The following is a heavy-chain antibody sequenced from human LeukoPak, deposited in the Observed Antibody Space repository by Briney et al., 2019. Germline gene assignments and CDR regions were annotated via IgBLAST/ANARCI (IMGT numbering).Heavy chain of an antibody. Sequence: SETLSLTCTVSGGSISSSSYYWGWIRQPAGKGLERIGSIYYSGSTYYNPSLKSRVTISVDTSKNQFSLKLSSVTAADTAVYYCARVELGGLTFDYWGQGTLVTVSS. D-gene: IGHD1-26*01. J-gene: IGHJ4*02. CDR1: GGSISSSSYY. CDR3: ARVELGGLTFDY. V-gene: IGHV4-39*01. CDR2: IYYSGST.